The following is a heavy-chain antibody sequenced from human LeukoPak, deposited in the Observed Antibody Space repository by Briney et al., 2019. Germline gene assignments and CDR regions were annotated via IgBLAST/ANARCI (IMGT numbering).Heavy chain of an antibody. J-gene: IGHJ4*02. V-gene: IGHV3-23*01. CDR3: AKEVTRGYYYDSSGLDY. Sequence: GGSLRLSCAASGFTFSSHAMSWVRQAPGKGLEWVSAISGSGGSTYYADSVKGRFTISRDNSKNTLYLQMNSLRAEDTAVYYCAKEVTRGYYYDSSGLDYWGQGTLVTVSS. D-gene: IGHD3-22*01. CDR1: GFTFSSHA. CDR2: ISGSGGST.